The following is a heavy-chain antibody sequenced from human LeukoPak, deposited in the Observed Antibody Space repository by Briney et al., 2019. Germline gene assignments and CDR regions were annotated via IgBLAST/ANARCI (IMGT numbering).Heavy chain of an antibody. D-gene: IGHD2-2*01. CDR3: ARCTSSYYYYGMDV. Sequence: PGGSLRLSCAASGFTFSTYEMNWVRQAPGKGLEWLSYISRSDSAKYYADSVKGRFTISRDNAKNSLYLQMSNLRAEDTAVYYCARCTSSYYYYGMDVWGQGTTVTVSS. CDR2: ISRSDSAK. J-gene: IGHJ6*02. V-gene: IGHV3-48*03. CDR1: GFTFSTYE.